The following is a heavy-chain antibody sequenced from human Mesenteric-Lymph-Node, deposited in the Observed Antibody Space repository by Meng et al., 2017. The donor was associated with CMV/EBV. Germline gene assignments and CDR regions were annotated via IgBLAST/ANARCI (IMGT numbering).Heavy chain of an antibody. J-gene: IGHJ4*02. CDR1: GASISNDGYY. CDR3: ARSSGYYGGVDY. V-gene: IGHV4-31*03. Sequence: SVSGASISNDGYYWSWIRQHPGGGLEWVGYIYYSGTTYYNPSLKSRVTMSKETSKSQFSLKLSSVTAADTAVYYCARSSGYYGGVDYWGQGTLVTVSS. D-gene: IGHD3-22*01. CDR2: IYYSGTT.